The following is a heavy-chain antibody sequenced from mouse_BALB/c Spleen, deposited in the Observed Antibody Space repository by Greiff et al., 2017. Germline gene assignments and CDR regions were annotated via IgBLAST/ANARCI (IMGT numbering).Heavy chain of an antibody. V-gene: IGHV1-14*01. CDR3: ARSKSYGNYDAMDY. CDR1: GYSFTSYW. Sequence: VQLQQPGAELVRPGASVKLSCKASGYSFTSYWMNWVKQRPGQGLEWIGYINPYNDGTKYNEKFKGKATLTSDKSSSTAYMELSSLTSEDSAVYYCARSKSYGNYDAMDYWGQGTSVTVSS. D-gene: IGHD2-1*01. CDR2: INPYNDGT. J-gene: IGHJ4*01.